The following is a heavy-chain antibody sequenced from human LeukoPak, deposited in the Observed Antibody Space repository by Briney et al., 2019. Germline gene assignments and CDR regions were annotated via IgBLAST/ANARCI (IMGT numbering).Heavy chain of an antibody. D-gene: IGHD4-11*01. CDR1: GGTFSSYA. Sequence: GASVKVSCKASGGTFSSYAISWVRQAPGQGLEWMGGIIPTFGTANYAQKFQGRVTITADESTSTAYMELSSLRSEDTAVYYCARDASGAGYSNYEYYFDYWGQGTLVTVSS. J-gene: IGHJ4*02. V-gene: IGHV1-69*13. CDR2: IIPTFGTA. CDR3: ARDASGAGYSNYEYYFDY.